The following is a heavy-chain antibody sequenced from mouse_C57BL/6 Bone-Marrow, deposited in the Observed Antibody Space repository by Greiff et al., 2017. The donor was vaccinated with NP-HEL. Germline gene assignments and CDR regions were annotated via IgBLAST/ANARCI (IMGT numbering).Heavy chain of an antibody. J-gene: IGHJ4*01. Sequence: QVQLKQSGAELARPGASVKLSCKASGYTFTSYGISWVKQRTGQGLEWIGEIYPRSGNTYYNEKFKGKATLTADKSSSTAYMELRSLTSADSSVYFCARRPLFTTVPSMDYWGQGTSVTVSS. CDR1: GYTFTSYG. V-gene: IGHV1-81*01. CDR3: ARRPLFTTVPSMDY. D-gene: IGHD1-1*01. CDR2: IYPRSGNT.